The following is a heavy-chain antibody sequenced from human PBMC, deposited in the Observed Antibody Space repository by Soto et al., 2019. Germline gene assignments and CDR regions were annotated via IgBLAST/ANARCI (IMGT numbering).Heavy chain of an antibody. V-gene: IGHV4-39*01. CDR3: ARLGVAGHYYGMDV. CDR2: IYYSGST. J-gene: IGHJ6*02. Sequence: SETLSLTCTFSGGSISSSSYYCCWIRQPPGKGLEWIGSIYYSGSTYYNPSLKSRVTISVDTSKNQFSLKLSSVTAADTAVYYCARLGVAGHYYGMDVWGQGTTVTVSS. CDR1: GGSISSSSYY. D-gene: IGHD3-3*01.